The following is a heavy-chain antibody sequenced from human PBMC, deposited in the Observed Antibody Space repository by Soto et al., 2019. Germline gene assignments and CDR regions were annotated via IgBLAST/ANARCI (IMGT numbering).Heavy chain of an antibody. CDR1: GGSISSSSYY. V-gene: IGHV4-39*01. Sequence: SETLSLTCTVSGGSISSSSYYWGWISQPPGKGLEWIGSIYYSGSTYYNPSLKSRVTISVDTSKNQFSLKLSSVTAADTAVYYCASTKDYYDSSGYYTSIDYWGQGTLVTVSS. J-gene: IGHJ4*02. D-gene: IGHD3-22*01. CDR3: ASTKDYYDSSGYYTSIDY. CDR2: IYYSGST.